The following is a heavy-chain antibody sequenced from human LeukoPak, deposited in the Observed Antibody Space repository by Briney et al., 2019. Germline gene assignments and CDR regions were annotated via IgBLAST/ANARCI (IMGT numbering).Heavy chain of an antibody. J-gene: IGHJ6*02. V-gene: IGHV3-21*01. CDR3: ARGLESTCGSYSSYYYAMDV. D-gene: IGHD1-26*01. Sequence: GGSLRLSCAASGFTFSTYSMNWVRQAPGKGLEWVSSISSSSSYIYYADSVKGRFTISRDNARNSLYLQMNSLRAEDTAVYYCARGLESTCGSYSSYYYAMDVWGQGTTVTVSS. CDR1: GFTFSTYS. CDR2: ISSSSSYI.